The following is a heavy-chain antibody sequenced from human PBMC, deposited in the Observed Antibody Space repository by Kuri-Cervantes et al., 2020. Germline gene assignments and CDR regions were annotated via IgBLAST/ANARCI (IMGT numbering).Heavy chain of an antibody. CDR2: INPSGGST. V-gene: IGHV1-46*01. J-gene: IGHJ3*02. D-gene: IGHD4-17*01. CDR1: GYTFISYY. Sequence: ASVKVSCKASGYTFISYYMHWLRQAPGQGLEWMGIINPSGGSTSYAQKLQGRVTMTRDTSTSTVYMELSSLRSEDTAVYYCARVTLAPYYGDYEDDAFDIWGQGTMVTVSS. CDR3: ARVTLAPYYGDYEDDAFDI.